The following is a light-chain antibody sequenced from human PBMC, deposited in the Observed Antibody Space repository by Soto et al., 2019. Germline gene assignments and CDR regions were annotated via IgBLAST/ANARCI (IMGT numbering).Light chain of an antibody. CDR2: GAS. Sequence: EIVLTQPPGTLSLSPGERATLSCRASQGVSSNSLAWYQQKPAQPPRLLIYGASSRATAIPDRFSGSGSGTDFTLTISSLEPEDFAVYYCQQYGSSPTFGQGTKVEIK. J-gene: IGKJ1*01. CDR1: QGVSSNS. CDR3: QQYGSSPT. V-gene: IGKV3-20*01.